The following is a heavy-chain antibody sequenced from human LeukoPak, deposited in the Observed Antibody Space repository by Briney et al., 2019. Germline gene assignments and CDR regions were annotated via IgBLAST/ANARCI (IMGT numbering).Heavy chain of an antibody. V-gene: IGHV4-61*02. CDR2: IYTSGST. Sequence: SETLSLTCTVSGGSISSGSYYWSWIRQPAGKGLEWIGRIYTSGSTNYNPSLKSRVTISVDTSKNQFSLKLSSVTAADTAVYYCARDSFNGWFDYWGRGTLVTVSS. CDR1: GGSISSGSYY. J-gene: IGHJ4*02. CDR3: ARDSFNGWFDY. D-gene: IGHD2-8*01.